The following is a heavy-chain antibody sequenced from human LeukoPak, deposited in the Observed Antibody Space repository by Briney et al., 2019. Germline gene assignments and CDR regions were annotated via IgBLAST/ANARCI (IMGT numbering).Heavy chain of an antibody. D-gene: IGHD3-9*01. CDR2: IKQDGSEK. J-gene: IGHJ6*02. Sequence: GGSLRLSCAASGFTFSSYWMSWVRQAPGKGLEWVANIKQDGSEKYYVDSVKGRFAISRDNAKNSLYLQMNSLRAEDTAVYYCAREPLRCFDWLYSLGYYYGMDVWGQGTTVTVSS. CDR3: AREPLRCFDWLYSLGYYYGMDV. CDR1: GFTFSSYW. V-gene: IGHV3-7*01.